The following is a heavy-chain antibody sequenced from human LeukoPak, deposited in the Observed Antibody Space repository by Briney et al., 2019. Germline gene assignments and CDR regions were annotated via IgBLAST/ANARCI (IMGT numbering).Heavy chain of an antibody. J-gene: IGHJ4*02. CDR1: RFTLSSNY. Sequence: GGSLRLSCAASRFTLSSNYMNWVRQATGRGREWVSVIYSGGSTYYADSVKGRFTISRDNSKNTLFLQMNSLRAEDTAEYYCARGDDYGGAWYYFDYWGQGTLVTVSS. D-gene: IGHD4-23*01. V-gene: IGHV3-53*01. CDR2: IYSGGST. CDR3: ARGDDYGGAWYYFDY.